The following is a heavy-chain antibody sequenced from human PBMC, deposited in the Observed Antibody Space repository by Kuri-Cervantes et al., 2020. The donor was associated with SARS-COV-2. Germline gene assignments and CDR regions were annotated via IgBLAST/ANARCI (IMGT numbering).Heavy chain of an antibody. D-gene: IGHD2/OR15-2a*01. Sequence: GGSLRLSCAASGFTFSSYAMHWVRQAPGKGLEWVAVISYDGSNKYYADSVKGRFTISRDNSKNTLYLQMNSLRAEDTAVYYCAVEGLLTSEYYGMDVWGQGTTVTVSS. J-gene: IGHJ6*02. CDR1: GFTFSSYA. CDR3: AVEGLLTSEYYGMDV. CDR2: ISYDGSNK. V-gene: IGHV3-30*04.